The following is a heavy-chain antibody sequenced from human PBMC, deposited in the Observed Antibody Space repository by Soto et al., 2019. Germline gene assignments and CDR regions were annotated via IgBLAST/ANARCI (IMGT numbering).Heavy chain of an antibody. CDR2: IYYSGST. V-gene: IGHV4-30-4*01. D-gene: IGHD3-22*01. CDR3: VRGSYYYDSSGYYHD. J-gene: IGHJ4*02. Sequence: TLSLTCTVSGGPISSGDYYWRWIRQPPGKGLEWIGSIYYSGSTYYNPSLKSRVTISVDTSKDQFSLKLSSVTAADTAVYYCVRGSYYYDSSGYYHDWGQGTLVTVSS. CDR1: GGPISSGDYY.